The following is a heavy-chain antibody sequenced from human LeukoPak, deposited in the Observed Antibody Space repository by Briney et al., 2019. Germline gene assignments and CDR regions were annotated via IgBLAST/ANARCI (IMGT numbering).Heavy chain of an antibody. CDR3: ARDQGAAAAGSDY. V-gene: IGHV3-11*01. Sequence: GGSLRLSCAASGFTVNSNYMSWVRQAPGKGLEWVSYISSSGSTIYYADSVKGRFTISRDNAKNSLYLQMNSLRAEDTAVYYCARDQGAAAAGSDYWGQGTLVTVSS. J-gene: IGHJ4*02. CDR2: ISSSGSTI. D-gene: IGHD6-13*01. CDR1: GFTVNSNY.